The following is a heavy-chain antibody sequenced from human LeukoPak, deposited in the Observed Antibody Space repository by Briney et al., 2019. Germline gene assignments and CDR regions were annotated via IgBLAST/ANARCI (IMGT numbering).Heavy chain of an antibody. CDR3: AKAKERYGGNSPFDY. CDR2: IYSGGST. D-gene: IGHD4-23*01. Sequence: GGSLRLFCAASGFTVSSNYMSWVRQAPGKGLEWVSVIYSGGSTYYADSVKGRFTISRDNSKSTLYLQMNSLRAEDTAVYYCAKAKERYGGNSPFDYWGQGTLVTVSS. V-gene: IGHV3-53*01. J-gene: IGHJ4*02. CDR1: GFTVSSNY.